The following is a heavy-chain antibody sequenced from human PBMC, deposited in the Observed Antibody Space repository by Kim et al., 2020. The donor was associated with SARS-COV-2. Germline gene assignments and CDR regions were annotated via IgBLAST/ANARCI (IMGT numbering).Heavy chain of an antibody. Sequence: ASVKVSCKVSGYTLTELSMHWVRQAPGKGLEWMGGFDPEDGETIYAQKFQGRVTMTEDTSTDTAYMELSSLRSEDTAVYYCATDSAYSSGWYKFDYWGQGTLVTVSS. CDR1: GYTLTELS. V-gene: IGHV1-24*01. CDR2: FDPEDGET. D-gene: IGHD6-19*01. CDR3: ATDSAYSSGWYKFDY. J-gene: IGHJ4*02.